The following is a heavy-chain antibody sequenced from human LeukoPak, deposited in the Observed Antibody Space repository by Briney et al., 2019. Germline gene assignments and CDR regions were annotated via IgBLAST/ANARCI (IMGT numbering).Heavy chain of an antibody. CDR1: GDSVSSNSAA. Sequence: SQTLSLTCAISGDSVSSNSAAWNWIRQSPSRGLEWLGRTYYRSKWYNDYAVSVKGRIAINPDTSKNQFSLQLNSVTPEDTAVYFCARTSYYDSSGSYRDAFDIWGQGTVVSVSS. V-gene: IGHV6-1*01. D-gene: IGHD3-22*01. CDR2: TYYRSKWYN. J-gene: IGHJ3*02. CDR3: ARTSYYDSSGSYRDAFDI.